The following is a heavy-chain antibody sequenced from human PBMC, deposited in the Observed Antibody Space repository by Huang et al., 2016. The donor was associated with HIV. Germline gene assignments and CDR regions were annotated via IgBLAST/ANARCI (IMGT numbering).Heavy chain of an antibody. D-gene: IGHD6-19*01. CDR2: RYYNGNT. CDR3: ARAPGYSSGWWDY. Sequence: QVQLQESGPGLVKPSETLSLTCTVSGGSIIGYYWSWLRQSPGKGLEWIAYRYYNGNTTYNPSLRSRVTISWDTAKNQFSLKVNFVTAADTAVYYCARAPGYSSGWWDYWGQGTLVTVSS. CDR1: GGSIIGYY. V-gene: IGHV4-59*01. J-gene: IGHJ4*02.